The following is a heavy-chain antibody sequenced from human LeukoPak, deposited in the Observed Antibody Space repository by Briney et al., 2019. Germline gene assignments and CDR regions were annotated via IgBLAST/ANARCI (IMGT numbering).Heavy chain of an antibody. Sequence: ASVKVSCKASGYTFTSYDIHWVRQATGQGLEWMGWMNPNSGNTGYAQKFQGRVTITRNTSISTAYMELSSLRSEDTAVYYCARGNVDTAMVDDFDYWGQGTLVTVSS. V-gene: IGHV1-8*03. CDR1: GYTFTSYD. CDR3: ARGNVDTAMVDDFDY. J-gene: IGHJ4*02. D-gene: IGHD5-18*01. CDR2: MNPNSGNT.